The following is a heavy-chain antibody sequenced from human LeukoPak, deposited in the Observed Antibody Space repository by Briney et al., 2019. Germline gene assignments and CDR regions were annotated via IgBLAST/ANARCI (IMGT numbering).Heavy chain of an antibody. CDR1: GFAFSQFP. CDR2: ISHDGGNK. V-gene: IGHV3-30*03. Sequence: PGGSLRLSCVASGFAFSQFPVHWVRQAPGKRLEWVAFISHDGGNKKYGDSVKGRFTISRDNSKNTVYLQMNSLRPEDTALYYCARDKSYFGSVNYHYFDSWGQGALVIVSS. D-gene: IGHD3-10*01. CDR3: ARDKSYFGSVNYHYFDS. J-gene: IGHJ4*02.